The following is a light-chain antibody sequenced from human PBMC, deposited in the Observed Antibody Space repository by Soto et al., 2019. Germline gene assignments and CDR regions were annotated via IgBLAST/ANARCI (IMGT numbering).Light chain of an antibody. CDR2: AAS. CDR3: QESYRTPRT. J-gene: IGKJ2*01. Sequence: DIQMTQSPSSLSASVGDRVTITCRASQTINAYLNWYQQKPGKAPKILIYAASSLQSGVPSRFSGSGSGTDFTLTISSLQPEDFATYYCQESYRTPRTFGQGTRLEI. V-gene: IGKV1-39*01. CDR1: QTINAY.